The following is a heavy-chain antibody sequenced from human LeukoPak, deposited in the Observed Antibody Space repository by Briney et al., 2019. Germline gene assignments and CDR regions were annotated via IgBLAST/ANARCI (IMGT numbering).Heavy chain of an antibody. D-gene: IGHD6-6*01. J-gene: IGHJ5*02. V-gene: IGHV3-73*01. CDR2: IRSKANSYAT. CDR3: TGHVYGNLGARPHNWFDP. CDR1: GXTFSGSA. Sequence: GGSLRLSCAASGXTFSGSAMHWVRQASGKGLESVGRIRSKANSYATAYAASVKGRFTISRDDSKNTAYLQMNSLKTEDTAVYYCTGHVYGNLGARPHNWFDPWGQGTLVTVSS.